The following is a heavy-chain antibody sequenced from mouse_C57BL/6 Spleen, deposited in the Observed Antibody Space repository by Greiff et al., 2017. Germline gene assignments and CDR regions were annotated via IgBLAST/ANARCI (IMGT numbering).Heavy chain of an antibody. Sequence: VQLQQSGAELVRPGASVKLSCTASGFNIKDDYMHWVKQRPEQGLEWIGWIDPENGDTEYGSKFQGKATITADTSSSKAYLQLSSLTSEDTAVYYCTTYGYYRMITTGYWGQGTTLTVSS. J-gene: IGHJ2*01. D-gene: IGHD2-4*01. CDR1: GFNIKDDY. V-gene: IGHV14-4*01. CDR3: TTYGYYRMITTGY. CDR2: IDPENGDT.